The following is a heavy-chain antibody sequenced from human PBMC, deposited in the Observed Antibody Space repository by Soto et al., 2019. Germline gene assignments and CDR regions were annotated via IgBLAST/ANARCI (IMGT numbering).Heavy chain of an antibody. CDR1: GFTFSRYA. D-gene: IGHD6-25*01. CDR2: ISYDGSNK. J-gene: IGHJ6*02. Sequence: QVQLVESGGGVVQPGRSLRLSCAASGFTFSRYAMHWVRQAPGKGLEWVAVISYDGSNKYYADSVKGRFTISRDNSKNTLYLQMNSLRAEDTAVYYCARDHRIAAYYYYGMDVWGQGTTVTVSS. CDR3: ARDHRIAAYYYYGMDV. V-gene: IGHV3-30-3*01.